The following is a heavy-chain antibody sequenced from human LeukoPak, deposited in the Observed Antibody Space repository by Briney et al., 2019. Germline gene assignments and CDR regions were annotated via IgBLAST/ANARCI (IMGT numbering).Heavy chain of an antibody. CDR1: GGSITSRSYY. J-gene: IGHJ6*03. Sequence: SETLSLTCTVSGGSITSRSYYWCWIRQPPGKGLEWIGTIYYSGSTYYNPSLKSRVTISVDTSKNKFSLKLNSVTAADTAVYYCARAMCGGGSCYRNYYYYYMDVWGKGTTVTVSS. CDR2: IYYSGST. CDR3: ARAMCGGGSCYRNYYYYYMDV. V-gene: IGHV4-39*07. D-gene: IGHD2-15*01.